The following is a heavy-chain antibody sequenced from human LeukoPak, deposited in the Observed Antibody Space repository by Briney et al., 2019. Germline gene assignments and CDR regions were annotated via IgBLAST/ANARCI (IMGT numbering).Heavy chain of an antibody. Sequence: ASVKVSCKASGYTFTSYAMHWVRQAPGQRLEWIGWINAGNGNTKYSQEFQGRVTITRDTSASTAYMELSSLRSEDMAVYYCARDLYSSGWYDYWGQGTLVTVSS. J-gene: IGHJ4*02. CDR3: ARDLYSSGWYDY. V-gene: IGHV1-3*03. D-gene: IGHD6-19*01. CDR1: GYTFTSYA. CDR2: INAGNGNT.